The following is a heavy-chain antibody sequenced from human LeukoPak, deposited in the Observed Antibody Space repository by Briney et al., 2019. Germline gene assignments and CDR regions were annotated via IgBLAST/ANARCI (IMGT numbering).Heavy chain of an antibody. CDR1: GYTFTSYG. CDR2: ISAYNGNT. V-gene: IGHV1-18*01. CDR3: ARDPKDIVVVVAAPNWFDP. D-gene: IGHD2-15*01. Sequence: ASVKVSCKASGYTFTSYGISWVRQAPGQGLEWMGWISAYNGNTNYAQKLQGRVTMTTDTSTSTAYMELRSLRSDDTAVYYCARDPKDIVVVVAAPNWFDPWGQGTLVTVSS. J-gene: IGHJ5*02.